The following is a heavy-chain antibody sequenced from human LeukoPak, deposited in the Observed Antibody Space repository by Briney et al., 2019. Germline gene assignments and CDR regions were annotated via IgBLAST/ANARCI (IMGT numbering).Heavy chain of an antibody. CDR2: IYYSGST. CDR3: ARGALNYGAYFDY. J-gene: IGHJ4*02. V-gene: IGHV4-30-4*07. D-gene: IGHD4-11*01. Sequence: SETLSLTCAVSGGSISSGGYSWSWIRQPPGKGLEWIGYIYYSGSTYYNPSLKSRVTISVDTSKNQFSLKLSSVTAADTAVYYCARGALNYGAYFDYWGQGTLVTVSS. CDR1: GGSISSGGYS.